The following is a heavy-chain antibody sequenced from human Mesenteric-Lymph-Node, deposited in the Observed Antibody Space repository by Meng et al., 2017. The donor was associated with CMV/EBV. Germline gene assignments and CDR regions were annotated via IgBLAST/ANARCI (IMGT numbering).Heavy chain of an antibody. J-gene: IGHJ6*02. CDR2: ISDAGVST. CDR1: GFTFSSYG. CDR3: ARDHRGDTARGDSMDI. Sequence: GGSLRLSCAASGFTFSSYGMSWVRQAPGKGLEWVSGISDAGVSTYYADSVKGRFTISRDSSKNTLYLQMNSLRAEDTGVYYCARDHRGDTARGDSMDIWGQGTTVTVSS. D-gene: IGHD5-18*01. V-gene: IGHV3-23*01.